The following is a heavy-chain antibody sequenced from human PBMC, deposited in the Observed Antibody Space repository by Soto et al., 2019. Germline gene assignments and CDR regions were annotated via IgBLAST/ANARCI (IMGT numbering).Heavy chain of an antibody. Sequence: ASVKVSCKVSGYTLTELSMHWVRQAPGKGLEWMGVFDPEDGETFYAQKFQGRVTMTEDTSTDTAYMELSSLRSEDTAVFYCATVYYDFWSGPAGAFDIWGQGTMVTVSS. V-gene: IGHV1-24*01. J-gene: IGHJ3*02. CDR3: ATVYYDFWSGPAGAFDI. CDR2: FDPEDGET. D-gene: IGHD3-3*01. CDR1: GYTLTELS.